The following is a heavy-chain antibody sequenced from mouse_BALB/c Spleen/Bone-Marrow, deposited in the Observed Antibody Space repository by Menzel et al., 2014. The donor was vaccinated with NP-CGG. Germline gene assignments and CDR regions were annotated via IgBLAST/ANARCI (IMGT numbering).Heavy chain of an antibody. J-gene: IGHJ1*01. CDR1: GFTFTDYY. V-gene: IGHV7-3*02. Sequence: EVKLMESGGGLVQPGGSLRLSCAASGFTFTDYYMSWVRQPPGKALEWLGFIRNKANGYTTYYSASVKGRFTISRDNSQSILYLQVNTLRAEDSATYYCARDENVGIYWYFDVWGAGTTVTVSS. CDR3: ARDENVGIYWYFDV. CDR2: IRNKANGYTT.